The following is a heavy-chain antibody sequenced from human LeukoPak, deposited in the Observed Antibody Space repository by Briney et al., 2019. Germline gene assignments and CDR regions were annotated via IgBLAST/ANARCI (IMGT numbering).Heavy chain of an antibody. CDR2: IGGSGAST. CDR1: GFTFSSYA. J-gene: IGHJ5*02. Sequence: PGGSLRLSCAASGFTFSSYAMSWVRQAPGKGLEWVSSIGGSGASTYYADSVKGRFTISRDNSKNTLYLQMNSLKTEDTAVYYCTRAILTGYQSSAAWFDPWGQGTLATVSS. CDR3: TRAILTGYQSSAAWFDP. V-gene: IGHV3-23*01. D-gene: IGHD3-9*01.